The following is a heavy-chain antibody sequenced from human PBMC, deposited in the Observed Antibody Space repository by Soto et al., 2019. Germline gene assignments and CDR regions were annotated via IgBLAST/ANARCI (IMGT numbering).Heavy chain of an antibody. CDR2: IDPSDSYT. CDR1: GYIFTSYW. CDR3: ARRKYWFDP. V-gene: IGHV5-10-1*01. Sequence: PVESLKISCKGSGYIFTSYWISCVRQMPGKVLEWMGRIDPSDSYTNYSPSFQGHVTISADKSISTAYLQWSSLKASDTAMYYCARRKYWFDPWGQGTLVTVSS. J-gene: IGHJ5*02.